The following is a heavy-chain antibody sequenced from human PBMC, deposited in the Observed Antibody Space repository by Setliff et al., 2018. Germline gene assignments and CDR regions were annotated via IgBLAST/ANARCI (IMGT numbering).Heavy chain of an antibody. Sequence: GGSLRLSCTASGFTFGDYAMSWVRQAPGKGLEWVGFIRSKAYGGTTEYAASVKGRFTISRDDSKNTLYLQMNSLKTEDTAVYYCTSPYDYWGQGTLVTVSS. J-gene: IGHJ4*02. CDR3: TSPYDY. CDR1: GFTFGDYA. CDR2: IRSKAYGGTT. V-gene: IGHV3-49*04.